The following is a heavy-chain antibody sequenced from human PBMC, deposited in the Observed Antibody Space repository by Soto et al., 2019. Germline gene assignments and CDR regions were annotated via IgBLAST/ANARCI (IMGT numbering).Heavy chain of an antibody. V-gene: IGHV3-74*01. CDR3: ARGGFGPDG. Sequence: EVQLVESGGGLVQPGGSLRLSCAASGFTLSGRSMHWVRQAPGKGLVWVSGIDNAGTDSTYADSVKGRFTSSRDNAKNMLYLQMNSLRVEDTAVYYCARGGFGPDGWGKGNTVNVSS. D-gene: IGHD3-10*01. J-gene: IGHJ6*01. CDR1: GFTLSGRS. CDR2: IDNAGTDS.